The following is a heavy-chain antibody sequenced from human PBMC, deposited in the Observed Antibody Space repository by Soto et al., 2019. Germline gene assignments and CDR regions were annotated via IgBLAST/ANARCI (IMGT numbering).Heavy chain of an antibody. J-gene: IGHJ4*02. Sequence: SLNISCKGSGYDFSTYWIGWVRHMPGKGLDLMGVIFPRDSDTKYSPSFEGRVILSADTSTDSAYLQWNSLKAPDTGVYYCASWDRLQPKVAIAYWGQRNPGT. V-gene: IGHV5-51*01. CDR3: ASWDRLQPKVAIAY. D-gene: IGHD5-12*01. CDR2: IFPRDSDT. CDR1: GYDFSTYW.